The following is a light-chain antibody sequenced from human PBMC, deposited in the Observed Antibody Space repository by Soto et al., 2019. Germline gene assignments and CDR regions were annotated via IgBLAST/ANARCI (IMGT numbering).Light chain of an antibody. V-gene: IGLV2-14*01. CDR3: SSYTSSSTFLYV. Sequence: QSVLTQPGSVYGCAGQSITISCTGTSSEVGGYNYVSWYQQHPGKAPKLMIYEVSNRPSGVSNRFSGSKSGNTASLTISGLQADDEADYYCSSYTSSSTFLYVFGTGTKVTVL. CDR2: EVS. J-gene: IGLJ1*01. CDR1: SSEVGGYNY.